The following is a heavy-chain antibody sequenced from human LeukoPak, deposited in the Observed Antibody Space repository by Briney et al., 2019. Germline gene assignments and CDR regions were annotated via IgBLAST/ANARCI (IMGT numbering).Heavy chain of an antibody. D-gene: IGHD6-6*01. CDR3: SSQYASSSNY. V-gene: IGHV3-48*03. CDR1: GFTFSSYE. CDR2: ITSSGSTI. J-gene: IGHJ4*02. Sequence: GGSLRLPCAASGFTFSSYEMNWVRQAPGKGLEWVSYITSSGSTIYYADSVKGRFTISRDNAKNSLYLQMNSLRAEDTAVYYCSSQYASSSNYWGQGTLVTVSS.